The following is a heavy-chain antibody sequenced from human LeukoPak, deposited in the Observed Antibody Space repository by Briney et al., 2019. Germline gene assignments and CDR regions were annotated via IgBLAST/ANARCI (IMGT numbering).Heavy chain of an antibody. CDR2: IIPIFGTA. D-gene: IGHD3-10*01. Sequence: GSSVKVSCKXSGGTFSSYAISWVRQAPGQGLEWMGGIIPIFGTANYAQKFQGRVTITADESTSTAYMELSSLRSEDTAVYYCARRDYYGSGVDYWGQGTLVTVSS. J-gene: IGHJ4*02. CDR1: GGTFSSYA. V-gene: IGHV1-69*01. CDR3: ARRDYYGSGVDY.